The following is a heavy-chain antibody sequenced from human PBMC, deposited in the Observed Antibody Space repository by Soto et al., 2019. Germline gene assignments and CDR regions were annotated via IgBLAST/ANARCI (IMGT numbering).Heavy chain of an antibody. V-gene: IGHV3-33*01. CDR2: IWYDGSNK. J-gene: IGHJ4*02. Sequence: PGGSLRLSCAASGFTFSSYGMHWVRQAPGKGLEWVAVIWYDGSNKYYADSVKGRFTISRDNSKNTLYLQMNSLRAEDTAVYYCAREVIAAAGGKHLPWVDYWGQGTLVTVSS. D-gene: IGHD6-13*01. CDR3: AREVIAAAGGKHLPWVDY. CDR1: GFTFSSYG.